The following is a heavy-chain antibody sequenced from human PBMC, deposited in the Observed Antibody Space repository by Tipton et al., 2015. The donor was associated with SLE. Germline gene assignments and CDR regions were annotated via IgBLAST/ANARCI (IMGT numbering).Heavy chain of an antibody. D-gene: IGHD4-11*01. V-gene: IGHV3-21*03. CDR3: ARDGVTSVTADY. CDR2: ISSTSTYI. Sequence: SLRLSCVAAGFTFSSYGMHWVRQAPGKGLEWVSSISSTSTYIYYADSVKGRFTISRDNARNSLYLHMNSLRAEDTAMYYCARDGVTSVTADYWGQGTLVTVSS. J-gene: IGHJ4*02. CDR1: GFTFSSYG.